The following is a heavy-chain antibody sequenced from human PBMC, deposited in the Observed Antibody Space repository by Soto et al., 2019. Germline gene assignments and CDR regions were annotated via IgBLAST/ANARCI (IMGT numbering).Heavy chain of an antibody. CDR3: ARDSQYSTSWQRFDS. V-gene: IGHV1-18*01. Sequence: QVQLVQSGVEVKKPGASVKVSCKASGYTFTDYAISWVRQAPGRGLEWMGWVNTYNGNPNYAQIFQGRVTMTTDTSTDTAYMEQRSLKSDDSAVYYCARDSQYSTSWQRFDSWGQGTLVTVSS. D-gene: IGHD6-13*01. CDR1: GYTFTDYA. J-gene: IGHJ4*02. CDR2: VNTYNGNP.